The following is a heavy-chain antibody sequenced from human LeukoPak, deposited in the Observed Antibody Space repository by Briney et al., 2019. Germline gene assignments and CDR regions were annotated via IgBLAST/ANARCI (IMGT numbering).Heavy chain of an antibody. CDR3: ARAGYYYDSSGYYPL. CDR1: GYTFTGYY. D-gene: IGHD3-22*01. V-gene: IGHV1-2*02. CDR2: INPNSGGT. Sequence: ASVKVSCKASGYTFTGYYMHWVRQAPGQGLEWMGWINPNSGGTNYAQKFQGRVTMTRDTSISTAYMELSRLRSDDTAVYYCARAGYYYDSSGYYPLWGQGTMVTVSS. J-gene: IGHJ3*01.